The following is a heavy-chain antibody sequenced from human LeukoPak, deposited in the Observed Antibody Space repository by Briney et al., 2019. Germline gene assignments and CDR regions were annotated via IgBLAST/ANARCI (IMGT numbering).Heavy chain of an antibody. CDR3: AKGIHSGSYSGY. CDR2: IRYDGSNK. V-gene: IGHV3-30*02. CDR1: GFTFSSYS. J-gene: IGHJ4*02. Sequence: AGGSLRLSCAASGFTFSSYSMNWVRQAPGKGLEWVAFIRYDGSNKYYADSVKGRFTISRDNSKNTLYLQMNSLRAEDTAVYYCAKGIHSGSYSGYWGQGTLVTVSS. D-gene: IGHD1-26*01.